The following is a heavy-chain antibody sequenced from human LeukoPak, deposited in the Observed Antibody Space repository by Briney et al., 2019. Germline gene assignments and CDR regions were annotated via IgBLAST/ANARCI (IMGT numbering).Heavy chain of an antibody. CDR3: ARLVDSNWYHEVLLGRHY. Sequence: PSETLSPTCAVYGGSFSGYYWSGIRQPPGKGLEWIGEINHSGSTNYNPSLKSRVTISVDTSKNQFSLKLSSVTAADTAVYYCARLVDSNWYHEVLLGRHYWGQGTLVTVSS. J-gene: IGHJ4*02. V-gene: IGHV4-34*01. CDR1: GGSFSGYY. CDR2: INHSGST. D-gene: IGHD6-13*01.